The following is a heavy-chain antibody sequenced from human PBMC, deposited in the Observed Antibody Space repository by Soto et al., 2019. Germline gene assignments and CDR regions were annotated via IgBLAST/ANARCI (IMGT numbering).Heavy chain of an antibody. J-gene: IGHJ6*02. CDR2: IIPIFGTA. D-gene: IGHD1-26*01. CDR1: GGTFSSYA. Sequence: QVQLVQSGAEVKKPGSSVKVSCKASGGTFSSYAISWVRQAPGQGLEWMGGIIPIFGTANYAQKFQGRVTITADESTSTAYMELSSLRSEDTAVYYCARDEGSYYSGVDHGMDVWGQGTTVTVSS. CDR3: ARDEGSYYSGVDHGMDV. V-gene: IGHV1-69*01.